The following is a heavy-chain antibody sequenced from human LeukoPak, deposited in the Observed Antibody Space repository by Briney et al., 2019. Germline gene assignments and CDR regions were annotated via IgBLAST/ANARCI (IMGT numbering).Heavy chain of an antibody. V-gene: IGHV1-18*01. Sequence: GASVKVSCKASGYTFTSYGISWVRQAPGQGLEWMGWISGYNGNTNYAQQKLQGRVTMTTDTSTSTAYMELRSLRSDDTAVYYCARDPGRYSYGYSEEYWGQGTLVTVSS. J-gene: IGHJ4*02. CDR1: GYTFTSYG. D-gene: IGHD5-18*01. CDR2: ISGYNGNT. CDR3: ARDPGRYSYGYSEEY.